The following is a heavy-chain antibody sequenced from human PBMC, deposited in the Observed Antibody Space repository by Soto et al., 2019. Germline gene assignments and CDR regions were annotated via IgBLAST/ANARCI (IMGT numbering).Heavy chain of an antibody. V-gene: IGHV3-7*01. CDR3: TRGHPSIYNY. D-gene: IGHD4-4*01. Sequence: GGSLRLSCAASGFTFSNYWMSWVRQAPGKGLEWVANIKEDGSERYYVDSVKGRLTISRDNAKNSLYLQMTSLRPEDTAVYYCTRGHPSIYNYWGQGTLVTVSS. CDR2: IKEDGSER. CDR1: GFTFSNYW. J-gene: IGHJ4*02.